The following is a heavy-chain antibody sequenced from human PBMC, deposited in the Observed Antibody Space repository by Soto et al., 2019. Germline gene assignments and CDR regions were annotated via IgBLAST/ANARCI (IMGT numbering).Heavy chain of an antibody. D-gene: IGHD5-12*01. CDR3: ARHEGSRGYLYSDYASGYQ. CDR2: IYYTEGT. Sequence: SETLSLTCTVSGASITSNSYWAWMRQPPGKGLEWIGSIYYTEGTSSNPSLRSRVTISVDTSNNQFSLRLSSVTAADTAVYYCARHEGSRGYLYSDYASGYQWGQGTLVTVSS. J-gene: IGHJ4*02. CDR1: GASITSNSY. V-gene: IGHV4-39*01.